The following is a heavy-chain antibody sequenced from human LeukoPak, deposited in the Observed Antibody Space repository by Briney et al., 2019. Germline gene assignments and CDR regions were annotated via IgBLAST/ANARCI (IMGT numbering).Heavy chain of an antibody. J-gene: IGHJ4*02. D-gene: IGHD3-10*01. CDR2: INSDGSST. V-gene: IGHV3-74*01. CDR3: ARGDGWFGELLNFDN. Sequence: PGGSLRLSCAASGFTFSSYWMHWVRQAPGKGLVWVSRINSDGSSTSYADSVKGRFTISRDNAKNTLYLQMNSLRDEDTAVYYCARGDGWFGELLNFDNWGQGTLVTVSS. CDR1: GFTFSSYW.